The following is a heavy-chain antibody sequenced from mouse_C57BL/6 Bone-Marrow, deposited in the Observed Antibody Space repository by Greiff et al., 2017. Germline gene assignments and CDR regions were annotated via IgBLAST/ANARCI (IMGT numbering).Heavy chain of an antibody. V-gene: IGHV1-15*01. CDR2: IDPETGGT. CDR1: GYTFTDYE. CDR3: TRYGYHWYFDV. J-gene: IGHJ1*03. D-gene: IGHD2-2*01. Sequence: VKLVESGAELVRPGASVTLSCKASGYTFTDYEMHWVKQTPVHGLEWIGAIDPETGGTAYNQKFKGKAILTADKSSSTAYMELRSLTSEDSAVYYCTRYGYHWYFDVWGTGTTVTVSS.